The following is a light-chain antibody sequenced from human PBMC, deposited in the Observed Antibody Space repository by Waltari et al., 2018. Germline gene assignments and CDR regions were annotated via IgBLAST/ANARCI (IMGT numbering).Light chain of an antibody. CDR2: RNN. Sequence: QSVLTQPPSASGTPGQRVTISCSGSSSNIGSNYVYWYQQLPGTAPKLLIYRNNQRPAGVPDRCPGSKSGTSASLAISVLRSEDEADYYCAAWEDSLSGGVFGGGTKLTVL. CDR1: SSNIGSNY. J-gene: IGLJ2*01. CDR3: AAWEDSLSGGV. V-gene: IGLV1-47*01.